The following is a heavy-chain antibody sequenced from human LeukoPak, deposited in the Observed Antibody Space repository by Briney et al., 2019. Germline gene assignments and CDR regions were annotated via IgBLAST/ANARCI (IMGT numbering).Heavy chain of an antibody. CDR3: ARDGGIAAY. D-gene: IGHD6-13*01. CDR1: GFTSSTYT. V-gene: IGHV3-21*01. J-gene: IGHJ4*02. CDR2: ISSRSSYI. Sequence: TSGGSLRLSCAASGFTSSTYTMNWVRQAPGKGLEWVSSISSRSSYIYYADSVKGRFTISRDNAKNSLYLQMNSLRAEDTAVYYCARDGGIAAYWGQGTLVTVSS.